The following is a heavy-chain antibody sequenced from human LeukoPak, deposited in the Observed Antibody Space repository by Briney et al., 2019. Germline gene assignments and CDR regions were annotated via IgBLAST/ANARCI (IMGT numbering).Heavy chain of an antibody. J-gene: IGHJ6*02. D-gene: IGHD6-19*01. CDR1: DGSISSYY. CDR2: VYYSGHT. V-gene: IGHV4-59*01. CDR3: ARTISAWLGTFYDRGLDV. Sequence: SETLSLTCSISDGSISSYYWNWIRQPPGKGLEWIGYVYYSGHTNYSPSLESRVTISLDTSNQFSLRLSPVIAADTAVYYCARTISAWLGTFYDRGLDVWGQGTTVTVSS.